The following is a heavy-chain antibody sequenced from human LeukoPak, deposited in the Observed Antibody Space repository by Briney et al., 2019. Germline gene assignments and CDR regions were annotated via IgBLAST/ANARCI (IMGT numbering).Heavy chain of an antibody. D-gene: IGHD6-19*01. CDR2: ISYSGST. Sequence: PSETLSLTCTVPGGAINSYYWSWIRQPPGKGLEWIGYISYSGSTNYNPSLRSRVTMSVDTSKNQFSLKLTSVTAADTAVYYCARGWFYFDYWGQGTLDTVSS. CDR1: GGAINSYY. CDR3: ARGWFYFDY. J-gene: IGHJ4*02. V-gene: IGHV4-59*08.